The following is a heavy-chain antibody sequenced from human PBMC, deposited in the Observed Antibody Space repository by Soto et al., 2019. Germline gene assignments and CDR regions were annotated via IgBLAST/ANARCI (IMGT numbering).Heavy chain of an antibody. CDR2: FDPEDGET. V-gene: IGHV1-24*01. Sequence: ASVKVSCKVSGYTLTELSMHWVRQAPGKGLEWMGGFDPEDGETIYAQKFQGRVTMTEDTSTDTAYMELSSLRSEDTAVYYCATTGYCSSTSCSSYMDVWGKGTTVTVS. CDR1: GYTLTELS. J-gene: IGHJ6*03. CDR3: ATTGYCSSTSCSSYMDV. D-gene: IGHD2-2*01.